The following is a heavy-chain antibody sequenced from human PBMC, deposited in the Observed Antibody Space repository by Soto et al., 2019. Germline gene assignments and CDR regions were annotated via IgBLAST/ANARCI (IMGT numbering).Heavy chain of an antibody. D-gene: IGHD3-10*02. Sequence: QVQLQESGPGLVKPSETLSLTCSVSGASISTYYWSWVRQSPGQGLAWIGYMLYSGMTNYNPSLDYRVTISEDTSQEQFFLRLTSVTSDDTAIDFCPTTPREAVVPPAMFFWGRRTLVTVSS. CDR3: PTTPREAVVPPAMFF. CDR2: MLYSGMT. CDR1: GASISTYY. V-gene: IGHV4-59*01. J-gene: IGHJ4*02.